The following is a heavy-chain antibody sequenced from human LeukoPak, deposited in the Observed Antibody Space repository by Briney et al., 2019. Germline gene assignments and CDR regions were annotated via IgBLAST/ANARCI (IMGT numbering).Heavy chain of an antibody. J-gene: IGHJ5*02. Sequence: ASVKVSCKASGYSFTSYYMHWVRQAPGQGLEWMGIINHSGGSTNYAQKFQGRVTMTRDTSTSTVYMELSSLRSEDTAVYYCARDGCSSRICSAGGNWFDPWGQGTLVTVSS. CDR1: GYSFTSYY. CDR3: ARDGCSSRICSAGGNWFDP. D-gene: IGHD2-2*01. CDR2: INHSGGST. V-gene: IGHV1-46*01.